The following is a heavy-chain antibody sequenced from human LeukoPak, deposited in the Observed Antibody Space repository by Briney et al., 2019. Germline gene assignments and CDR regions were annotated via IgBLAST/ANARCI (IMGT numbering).Heavy chain of an antibody. Sequence: SETLSLTCAVYGGSFSGYYWSWIRQPPGKGLEWIGEINHSGSTNYNPSLKSRVTISVGTSKNQFSLKLSSVTAADTAVYYCARFRGAITGTAFDYWGQGTLVTVSS. J-gene: IGHJ4*02. V-gene: IGHV4-34*01. CDR2: INHSGST. D-gene: IGHD1-20*01. CDR1: GGSFSGYY. CDR3: ARFRGAITGTAFDY.